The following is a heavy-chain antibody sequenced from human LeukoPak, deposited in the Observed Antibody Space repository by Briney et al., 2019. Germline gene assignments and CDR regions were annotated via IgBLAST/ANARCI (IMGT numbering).Heavy chain of an antibody. Sequence: ASVKVSCKASGYTFTSYGISWVRQAPGQGLEWMGWISAYNGNTNYAQKLQGRVTMTTDTSTSTAYMELRSLRSDDTAVYYCARVRYDILTGYYYYMDVWGKGTTVTISS. J-gene: IGHJ6*03. CDR1: GYTFTSYG. CDR2: ISAYNGNT. CDR3: ARVRYDILTGYYYYMDV. V-gene: IGHV1-18*01. D-gene: IGHD3-9*01.